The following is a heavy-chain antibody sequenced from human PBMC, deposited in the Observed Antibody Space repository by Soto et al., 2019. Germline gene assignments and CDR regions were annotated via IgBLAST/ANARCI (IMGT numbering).Heavy chain of an antibody. V-gene: IGHV4-59*01. J-gene: IGHJ6*02. CDR2: IYYSGST. Sequence: PSETLSLTCTVSGGSISSYYWSWIRQPPGKELEWIGYIYYSGSTNYNPSLKSRVTISVDTSKNQFSLKLSSVTAADTAVYYCARSGYSSSWYGYYYYGMDVRGQGATVTVSS. CDR3: ARSGYSSSWYGYYYYGMDV. D-gene: IGHD6-13*01. CDR1: GGSISSYY.